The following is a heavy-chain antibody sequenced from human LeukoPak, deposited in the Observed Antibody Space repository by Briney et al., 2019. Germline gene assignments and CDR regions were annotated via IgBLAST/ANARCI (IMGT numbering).Heavy chain of an antibody. D-gene: IGHD2-8*01. CDR3: ARGDLGYCTNGVCYRSASFDY. CDR1: GYTFTSYG. Sequence: VASVKASCKASGYTFTSYGISWVRQAPGQGLEWMGWISAYNGNTNYAQKLQGRVTMTTDTSTSTAYMELRSLRSDDTAVYYCARGDLGYCTNGVCYRSASFDYWGQGTLVTVSS. CDR2: ISAYNGNT. V-gene: IGHV1-18*01. J-gene: IGHJ4*02.